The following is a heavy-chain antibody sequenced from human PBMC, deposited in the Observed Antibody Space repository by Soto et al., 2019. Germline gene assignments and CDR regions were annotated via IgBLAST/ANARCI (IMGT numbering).Heavy chain of an antibody. CDR3: ARASAQYDSGTYEGGYYYFDS. CDR2: IYYSGST. Sequence: SETLSLTCTVSGDSINTPHYYWSWIRQPPGKGLEWIGYIYYSGSTYYNPSLKSRVTISEDMSKNQFSLRLTSVTAADTAVYYCARASAQYDSGTYEGGYYYFDSWGQGTPVTVS. D-gene: IGHD3-10*01. J-gene: IGHJ4*02. CDR1: GDSINTPHYY. V-gene: IGHV4-30-4*01.